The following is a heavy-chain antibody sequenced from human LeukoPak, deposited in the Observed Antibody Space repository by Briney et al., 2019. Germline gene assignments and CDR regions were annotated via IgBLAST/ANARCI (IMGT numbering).Heavy chain of an antibody. J-gene: IGHJ6*03. CDR2: ISAYNGNT. V-gene: IGHV1-18*01. CDR1: GYTFTSYG. CDR3: ARDSGYSYGSYYYYYYMDV. Sequence: ASVTVSCKASGYTFTSYGISWVRQAPGQGLEWMGWISAYNGNTNYAQKLQCRVTMTTDTSTSTAYMELRSLRSDDTAVYYCARDSGYSYGSYYYYYYMDVWGKGTTVTVSS. D-gene: IGHD5-18*01.